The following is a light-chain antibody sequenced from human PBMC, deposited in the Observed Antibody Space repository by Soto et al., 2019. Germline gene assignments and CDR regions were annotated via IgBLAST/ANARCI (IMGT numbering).Light chain of an antibody. V-gene: IGKV3-15*01. CDR3: QKYNNWPPYT. CDR2: GAS. J-gene: IGKJ2*01. CDR1: QSVSSN. Sequence: EIVMTQSPATLSVSPGERATLSCRASQSVSSNLAWYQQKPGQAPRLLIYGASTRATGIPARFSGSESGTEFTLTISSLQSEDFAVYYCQKYNNWPPYTFGQGTKLEIK.